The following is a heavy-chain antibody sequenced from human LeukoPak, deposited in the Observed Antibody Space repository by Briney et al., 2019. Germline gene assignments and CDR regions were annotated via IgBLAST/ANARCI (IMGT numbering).Heavy chain of an antibody. CDR3: AREASSGWYFDY. D-gene: IGHD6-19*01. J-gene: IGHJ4*02. V-gene: IGHV1-18*01. CDR1: GGTFSSYA. Sequence: GASVKVSCKASGGTFSSYAISWVRQAAGQGLEWMGWISAYNGNTNYAQKLQGRVTMTTDTSTSTAYMELRSLRSDDTAVYYCAREASSGWYFDYWGQGTLVTVSS. CDR2: ISAYNGNT.